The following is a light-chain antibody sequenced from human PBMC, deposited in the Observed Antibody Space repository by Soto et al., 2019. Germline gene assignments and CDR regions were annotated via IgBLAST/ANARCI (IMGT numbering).Light chain of an antibody. J-gene: IGKJ3*01. Sequence: DIQMTQSPTSLSASVGDRVTITCRASQGSRNFVAWYQQKPGKAPKLLIYAASTLQSGVPSRFTGSGSGTDFTLDINSLQPEYGATYSCQTYGSDPGFDPGTKVEIK. CDR3: QTYGSDPG. CDR1: QGSRNF. V-gene: IGKV1-27*01. CDR2: AAS.